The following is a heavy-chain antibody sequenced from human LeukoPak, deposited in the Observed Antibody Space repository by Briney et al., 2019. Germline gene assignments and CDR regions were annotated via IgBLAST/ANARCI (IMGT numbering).Heavy chain of an antibody. CDR3: ARRTTMVRGAIDY. D-gene: IGHD3-10*01. Sequence: GGSLRLSCAASGFTFSSYGMHWVRQAPGKGLEWVAFIRYDGSNKYYADSVKGRFTISRDNSKNTLSLQMNSLRAEDTAVYYCARRTTMVRGAIDYWGQGTLVTVSS. CDR2: IRYDGSNK. CDR1: GFTFSSYG. J-gene: IGHJ4*02. V-gene: IGHV3-30*02.